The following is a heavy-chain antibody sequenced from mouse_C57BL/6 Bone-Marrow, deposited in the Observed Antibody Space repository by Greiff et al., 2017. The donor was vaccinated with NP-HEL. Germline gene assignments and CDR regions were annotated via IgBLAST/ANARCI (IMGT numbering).Heavy chain of an antibody. D-gene: IGHD2-1*01. V-gene: IGHV5-9*01. Sequence: VESGGGLVKPGGFLKLSCAASGFTFSSYTMSWVRQTPEKRLEWVATISGGGGNTYYPDSVKGRFTISRDNAKNTLYLQMSSLRSEDTALYYCARQRGKRGAMDYWGQGTSVTVSS. CDR2: ISGGGGNT. CDR1: GFTFSSYT. J-gene: IGHJ4*01. CDR3: ARQRGKRGAMDY.